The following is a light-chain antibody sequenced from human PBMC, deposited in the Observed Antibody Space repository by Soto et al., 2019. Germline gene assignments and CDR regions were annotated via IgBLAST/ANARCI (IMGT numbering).Light chain of an antibody. CDR2: LAS. CDR1: QDVGSF. Sequence: DVQMAQSPSTLSASVGDTVTVSCRASQDVGSFVAWYQQKPGKAPKLLIYLASRLESGVPSRFSGTGSGTDFSLFISGLQPDDFATYFCQQYNSHSFYSFGQGTKLEIK. V-gene: IGKV1-5*03. J-gene: IGKJ2*03. CDR3: QQYNSHSFYS.